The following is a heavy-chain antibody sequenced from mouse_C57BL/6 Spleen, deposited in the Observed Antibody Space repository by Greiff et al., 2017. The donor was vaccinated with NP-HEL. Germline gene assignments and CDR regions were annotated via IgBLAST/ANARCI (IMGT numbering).Heavy chain of an antibody. CDR2: INPNYGTT. V-gene: IGHV1-39*01. Sequence: EVQLQQSGPELVKPGASVKISCKASGYSFTDYNMNWVKQSNGKSLEWIGVINPNYGTTSYNQKFKGKATLTVDQSSSTAYMQLNSLTSEDSAVYYCARSNYYGSSYDYYAMDYWGQGTSVTVSS. D-gene: IGHD1-1*01. J-gene: IGHJ4*01. CDR3: ARSNYYGSSYDYYAMDY. CDR1: GYSFTDYN.